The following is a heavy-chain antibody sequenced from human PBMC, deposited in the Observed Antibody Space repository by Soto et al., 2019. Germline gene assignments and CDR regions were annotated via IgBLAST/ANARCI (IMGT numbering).Heavy chain of an antibody. J-gene: IGHJ6*02. CDR1: GFSLSTGGVG. V-gene: IGHV2-5*05. CDR3: AHSRCGGDCLRSYSSHYYYGMDV. CDR2: IYWDDDK. D-gene: IGHD2-21*02. Sequence: GPTLVNPTQTLTLTCTFSGFSLSTGGVGVGWIRQPPGKALEWLALIYWDDDKRYGPSLKSRPTVTKDTSKNQVVLTMTNMDPVDTATYYCAHSRCGGDCLRSYSSHYYYGMDVWGQGTTVTVSS.